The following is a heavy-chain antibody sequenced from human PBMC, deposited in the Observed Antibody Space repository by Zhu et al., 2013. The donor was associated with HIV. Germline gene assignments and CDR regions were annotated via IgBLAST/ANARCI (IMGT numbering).Heavy chain of an antibody. CDR2: IIPIFGTA. CDR1: GGTFSSYA. J-gene: IGHJ6*02. V-gene: IGHV1-69*01. D-gene: IGHD3-22*01. Sequence: QVQLVQSGAEVKKPGSSVKVSCKASGGTFSSYAISWVRQAPGQGLEWMGGIIPIFGTANYAQKFQGRVTITADESTSTAYMELSSLRSEDTAVYYCASKYYYDSSGRYYYYYYGMDGLGPRDQRSPSP. CDR3: ASKYYYDSSGRYYYYYYGMDG.